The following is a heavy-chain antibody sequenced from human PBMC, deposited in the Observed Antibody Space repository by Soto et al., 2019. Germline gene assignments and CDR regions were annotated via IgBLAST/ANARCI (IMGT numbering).Heavy chain of an antibody. Sequence: LSLTCTVSGGSINSYYWSWIRQPPGKGLEWIGYISHSGTTSYNPSLKSRLTISLNTSKNQFSLKLRSVTAADTAVYYCARGTRATQYYFYFYGMDVWGQGTTVTVSS. CDR1: GGSINSYY. CDR2: ISHSGTT. J-gene: IGHJ6*02. CDR3: ARGTRATQYYFYFYGMDV. V-gene: IGHV4-59*01. D-gene: IGHD3-10*01.